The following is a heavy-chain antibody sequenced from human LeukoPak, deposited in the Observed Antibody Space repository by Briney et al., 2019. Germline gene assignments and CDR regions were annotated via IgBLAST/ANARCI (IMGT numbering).Heavy chain of an antibody. CDR2: ISSDGGRT. V-gene: IGHV3-64D*09. Sequence: GGSLRLSCSASGFTFSSFAMFWVRQAPGKGLEYVSGISSDGGRTNYADSVKARFTISRDNSKVTLYLQMTSLRPEDTAIYYCVKDPSGNYFYFDYWGQRTVVTVSS. D-gene: IGHD1-26*01. CDR3: VKDPSGNYFYFDY. J-gene: IGHJ4*02. CDR1: GFTFSSFA.